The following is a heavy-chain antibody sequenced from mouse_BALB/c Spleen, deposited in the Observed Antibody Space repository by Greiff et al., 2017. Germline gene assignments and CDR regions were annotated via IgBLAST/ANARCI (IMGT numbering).Heavy chain of an antibody. J-gene: IGHJ4*01. CDR1: GYSFTGYN. Sequence: EVQLVESGPELEKPGASVKISCKASGYSFTGYNMNWVKQSNGKSLEWIGNIEPYYGGTSYNQKLKGKATLTVDKSSSTAYMKLNILTSEDSAVYYCARYYDYGLDYWGQGTSVTVSS. CDR3: ARYYDYGLDY. V-gene: IGHV1-39*01. D-gene: IGHD2-4*01. CDR2: IEPYYGGT.